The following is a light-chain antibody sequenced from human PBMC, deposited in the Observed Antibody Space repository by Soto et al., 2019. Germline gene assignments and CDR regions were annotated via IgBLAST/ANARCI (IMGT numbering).Light chain of an antibody. CDR1: SSDVGLYNY. Sequence: QSALTQPASVPGSPGQSITISCTGSSSDVGLYNYVSWYQQHPGKAPKLMIYDVNDRPSGVSDRFSGSKSGNTASLTISGLQADDEADYFCSSYTSDTTHVVFGGGTQLTVL. CDR3: SSYTSDTTHVV. V-gene: IGLV2-14*03. CDR2: DVN. J-gene: IGLJ2*01.